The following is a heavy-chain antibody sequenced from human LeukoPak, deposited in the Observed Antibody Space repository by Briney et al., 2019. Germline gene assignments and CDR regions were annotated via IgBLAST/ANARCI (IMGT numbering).Heavy chain of an antibody. CDR3: ARDRLLEDRDYHYYYYMDV. CDR1: GFTFDDYA. CDR2: ISWNSGSI. J-gene: IGHJ6*03. Sequence: PGRSLRLSCAASGFTFDDYAMHWVRQAPGKGLEWVSGISWNSGSIGYADSVKGRFTISRDNAKNSLYLQMNSLRAEDTAVYYCARDRLLEDRDYHYYYYMDVWGIGTTVTVSS. V-gene: IGHV3-9*01. D-gene: IGHD1-1*01.